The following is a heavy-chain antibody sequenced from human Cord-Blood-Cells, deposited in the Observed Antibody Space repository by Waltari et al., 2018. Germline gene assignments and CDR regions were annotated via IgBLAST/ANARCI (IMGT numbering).Heavy chain of an antibody. CDR3: ARRRTGDEGQIDY. V-gene: IGHV4-34*01. J-gene: IGHJ4*02. CDR1: GASFSGYY. Sequence: VQLQQWGAGLLTPSETLSLTCAVYGASFSGYYWSWIRQPPGKGLEWIGEINHSGSTNYNPSLKSRVTISVDTSKNQFSLKLSSVTAADTAVYYCARRRTGDEGQIDYWGQGTLVTVSS. CDR2: INHSGST. D-gene: IGHD7-27*01.